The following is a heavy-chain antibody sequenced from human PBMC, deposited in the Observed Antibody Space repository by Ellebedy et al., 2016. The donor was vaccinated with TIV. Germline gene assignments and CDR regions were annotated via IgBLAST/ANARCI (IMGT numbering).Heavy chain of an antibody. V-gene: IGHV3-74*01. Sequence: PGGSLRLSCAASGITLTKYWIHWVRQGPGKGLVWVSCIDDDGSHVNYADPVKGRFTISRDNAKKTVYLQMNSLKAEDKAVYYCNYRHKNYGLDAWGQGTTVTVSS. D-gene: IGHD5-24*01. J-gene: IGHJ6*02. CDR1: GITLTKYW. CDR2: IDDDGSHV. CDR3: NYRHKNYGLDA.